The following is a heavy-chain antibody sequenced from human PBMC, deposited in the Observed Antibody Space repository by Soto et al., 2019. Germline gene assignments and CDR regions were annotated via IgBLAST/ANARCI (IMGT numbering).Heavy chain of an antibody. Sequence: GESLKISCKGSGYTFTDYWIGWVRQLPGKGLEWMGIIYPGDSDTRYSPSFQGQVTISADKSISTAYLQWSSLKASDTAMYYCARRPAYDILTGYSKGFDYWGQGTQVTVS. CDR2: IYPGDSDT. CDR1: GYTFTDYW. D-gene: IGHD3-9*01. CDR3: ARRPAYDILTGYSKGFDY. V-gene: IGHV5-51*01. J-gene: IGHJ4*02.